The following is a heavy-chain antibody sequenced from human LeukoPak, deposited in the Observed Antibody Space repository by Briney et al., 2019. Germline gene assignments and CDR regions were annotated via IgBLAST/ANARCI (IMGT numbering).Heavy chain of an antibody. D-gene: IGHD2-21*01. CDR1: GFTFSNYA. V-gene: IGHV3-23*01. CDR3: AKAYCGGDCYSAPHDAFDM. Sequence: GGSLRLSCAASGFTFSNYAMSWVRQAPGKGLEWVSAISASGGSTYYADSVKGRFTISRDNSKNTLYLQMNSLRAEDTAVYYCAKAYCGGDCYSAPHDAFDMWGQGTLVTVSS. J-gene: IGHJ3*02. CDR2: ISASGGST.